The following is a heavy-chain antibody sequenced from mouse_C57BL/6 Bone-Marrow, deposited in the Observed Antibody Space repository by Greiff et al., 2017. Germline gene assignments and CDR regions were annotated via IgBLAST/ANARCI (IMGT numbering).Heavy chain of an antibody. CDR2: ISDGGSYT. V-gene: IGHV5-4*01. CDR1: GFTFSSYA. CDR3: ARNYGSSYRYFDV. J-gene: IGHJ1*03. D-gene: IGHD1-1*01. Sequence: DVHLVESGGGLVKPGGSLKLSCAASGFTFSSYAMSWVRQTPEKRLEWVATISDGGSYTYYPDNVKGRFTISRDNAKNNLYLQMSHLKSEDTAMYYCARNYGSSYRYFDVWGTGTTVTVSS.